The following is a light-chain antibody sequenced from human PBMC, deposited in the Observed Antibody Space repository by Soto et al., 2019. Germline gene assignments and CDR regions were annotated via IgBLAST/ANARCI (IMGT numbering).Light chain of an antibody. Sequence: EIVLTQSPATLSLSPGERATVSCRASQSVSSHLAWYQQKRGQAPRLLIYDASSRASGIPARFSGSGSGTDFTLTISSLEPEDFVLYYCLQRNNWPPWTFGQGTKVEIK. J-gene: IGKJ1*01. CDR1: QSVSSH. V-gene: IGKV3-11*01. CDR3: LQRNNWPPWT. CDR2: DAS.